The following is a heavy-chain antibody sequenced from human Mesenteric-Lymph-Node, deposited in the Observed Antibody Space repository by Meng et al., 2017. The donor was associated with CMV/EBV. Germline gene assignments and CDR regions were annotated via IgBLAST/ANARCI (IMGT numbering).Heavy chain of an antibody. D-gene: IGHD3-16*02. CDR1: GFTFGDYA. CDR3: TRERPYVWGSYRYSDY. CDR2: IRSKPYGGTA. Sequence: GGSLRLSCTASGFTFGDYAMSWVRQAPGKGLEWVGFIRSKPYGGTAEYAASVKGRFTISRDDSKSIAYLQMNSLKTEDTAVYYCTRERPYVWGSYRYSDYWGQGTLVTVSS. J-gene: IGHJ4*02. V-gene: IGHV3-49*04.